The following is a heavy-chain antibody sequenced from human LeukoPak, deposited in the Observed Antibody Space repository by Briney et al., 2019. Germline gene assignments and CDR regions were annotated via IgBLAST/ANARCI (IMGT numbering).Heavy chain of an antibody. CDR3: ARGGSSWYLSPFDY. CDR1: GFTVSSNY. D-gene: IGHD6-13*01. V-gene: IGHV3-53*05. Sequence: GGSLRLSCAASGFTVSSNYMSWVRQAPGKGLEWVSVIYSGGSTYYADSVKGRFTISRDNSKNTLYLQMNSLRAEDTAVYYCARGGSSWYLSPFDYWGQGTLVTVSS. J-gene: IGHJ4*02. CDR2: IYSGGST.